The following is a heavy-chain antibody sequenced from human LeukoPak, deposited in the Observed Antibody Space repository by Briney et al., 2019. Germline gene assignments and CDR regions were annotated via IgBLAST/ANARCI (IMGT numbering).Heavy chain of an antibody. D-gene: IGHD6-19*01. V-gene: IGHV3-23*01. Sequence: SGGSLRLSCAASGFTFSSYAMSWVRQAPGKGLEWVSAISGSGGSTYYADSVKGRFTISRDNSKNTLYLQMNSLRAEDTAVYYCAKLGSSGWYYFDYWGQGTLVTVSS. CDR1: GFTFSSYA. CDR2: ISGSGGST. J-gene: IGHJ4*02. CDR3: AKLGSSGWYYFDY.